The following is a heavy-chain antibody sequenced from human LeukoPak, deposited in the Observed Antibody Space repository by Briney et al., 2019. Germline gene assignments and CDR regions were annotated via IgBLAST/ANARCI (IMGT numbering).Heavy chain of an antibody. J-gene: IGHJ5*02. CDR3: ARAGFNSSSWYEKS. CDR2: IRYDGSNK. Sequence: PGGSLRLSCAASGFTFSSYGMHWVRQAPGKGLEWVAFIRYDGSNKYYADSVKGRFTISRDNSKNTLYLQMNSLRAEDTAVYYCARAGFNSSSWYEKSWGQGTLVTVSS. V-gene: IGHV3-30*02. D-gene: IGHD6-13*01. CDR1: GFTFSSYG.